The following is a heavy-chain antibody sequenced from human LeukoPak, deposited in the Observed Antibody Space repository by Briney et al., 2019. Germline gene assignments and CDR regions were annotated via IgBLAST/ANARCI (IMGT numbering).Heavy chain of an antibody. CDR1: GITVSSND. D-gene: IGHD3-10*01. CDR2: IYSGGST. J-gene: IGHJ4*02. V-gene: IGHV3-66*01. CDR3: AKGPTVREDLDY. Sequence: PGGSLRLSCAASGITVSSNDMSWVRQAPGKGLEWVSVIYSGGSTYYADSVKGRFTISRDISKNTLYLQMNSLRAEDTAVYYCAKGPTVREDLDYWGQGTLVTASS.